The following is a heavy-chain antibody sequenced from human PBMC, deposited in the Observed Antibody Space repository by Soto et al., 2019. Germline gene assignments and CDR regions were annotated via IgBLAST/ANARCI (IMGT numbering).Heavy chain of an antibody. V-gene: IGHV3-11*01. CDR3: TRDPRITDF. CDR2: INPGGDIR. Sequence: GGSLRLSCAASGFIFTNFYMTWIRQAPGKGLELVSYINPGGDIRNYVDSVKGRFTISRDDTNRLVYLHMNSLRAEDTAVYYCTRDPRITDFWGQGTLVTVSS. D-gene: IGHD3-16*01. CDR1: GFIFTNFY. J-gene: IGHJ4*02.